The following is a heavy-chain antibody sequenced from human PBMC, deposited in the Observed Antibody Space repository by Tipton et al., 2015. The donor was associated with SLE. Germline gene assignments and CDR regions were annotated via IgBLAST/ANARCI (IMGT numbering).Heavy chain of an antibody. Sequence: GSLRLSCAASGFTFSSYWMSWVRQAPGKGLEWVSSISSSSSYIYYADSVKGRFTISRDNAKNSLYLQMNSLRAEDTAVYYCARASPEWSGYPVDYWGQGTLVTVSS. V-gene: IGHV3-21*01. CDR2: ISSSSSYI. J-gene: IGHJ4*02. D-gene: IGHD3-3*01. CDR1: GFTFSSYW. CDR3: ARASPEWSGYPVDY.